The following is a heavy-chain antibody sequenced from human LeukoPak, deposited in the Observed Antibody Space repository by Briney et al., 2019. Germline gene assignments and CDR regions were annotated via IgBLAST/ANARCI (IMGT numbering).Heavy chain of an antibody. CDR3: AKEFSSNFWSGPVDY. Sequence: PGGSLRLSCAASGFTFSSYAMSWVRQAPGKGLEWASAISGSGGSTYFADSVKGRFTISRDNSKNTLYLQMNSLRAEDTAVYSCAKEFSSNFWSGPVDYWGQGTLVTVSS. J-gene: IGHJ4*02. V-gene: IGHV3-23*01. CDR2: ISGSGGST. D-gene: IGHD3-3*01. CDR1: GFTFSSYA.